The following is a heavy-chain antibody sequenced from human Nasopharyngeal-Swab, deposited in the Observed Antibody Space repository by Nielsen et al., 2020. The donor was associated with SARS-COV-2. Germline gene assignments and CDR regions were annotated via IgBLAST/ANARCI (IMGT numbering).Heavy chain of an antibody. CDR1: GFTFSTYA. CDR2: ISYDGSNK. J-gene: IGHJ6*03. CDR3: AKDLNSNFLNYMDV. D-gene: IGHD4-11*01. V-gene: IGHV3-30*18. Sequence: GESLKISCAASGFTFSTYAMYWVRQAPGKGLEWVAVISYDGSNKWYADSVKGRFTISRDNSKSTLYLQMNSLRAEDTAAYYCAKDLNSNFLNYMDVWGKGTTVSVSS.